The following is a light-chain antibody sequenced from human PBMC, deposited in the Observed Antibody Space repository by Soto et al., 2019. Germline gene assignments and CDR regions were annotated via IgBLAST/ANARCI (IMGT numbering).Light chain of an antibody. CDR1: SSNIGAGYD. Sequence: QAVVTQPPSVSGAPGQSITISCTGSSSNIGAGYDVHWYQKVPGTAPKLLIYGNNNRASGVPDRFSVSKSGTSASLAISGFQAEDEADYYCQSYDNSLTYVFGTGTKLTVL. CDR3: QSYDNSLTYV. J-gene: IGLJ1*01. V-gene: IGLV1-40*01. CDR2: GNN.